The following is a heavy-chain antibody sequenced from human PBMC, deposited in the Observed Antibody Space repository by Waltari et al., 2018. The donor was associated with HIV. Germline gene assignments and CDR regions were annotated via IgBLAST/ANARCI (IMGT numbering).Heavy chain of an antibody. V-gene: IGHV3-33*01. J-gene: IGHJ4*02. CDR2: RWADGSNK. D-gene: IGHD6-13*01. CDR3: ASAAGPFDN. CDR1: GPPFHIYG. Sequence: QVQLVESGGGVVQPARSLIFSSEQSGPPFHIYGMHWVRQAPGKGREWVAVRWADGSNKYYAASVKARFTISRDNSKNTLYLQMNSLRAEDTAVYYCASAAGPFDNWGQGTLVTVSS.